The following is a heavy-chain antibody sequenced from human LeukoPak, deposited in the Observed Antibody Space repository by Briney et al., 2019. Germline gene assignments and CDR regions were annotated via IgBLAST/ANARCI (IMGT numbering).Heavy chain of an antibody. V-gene: IGHV1-45*02. CDR2: ITPFNGNT. J-gene: IGHJ4*02. CDR1: GYTFTYRY. Sequence: GASVKVSCKASGYTFTYRYLHWVRQAPGQALEWMGWITPFNGNTNYAQKFQDRITITKDRSMSTAYMELSSLRAEDTAVYYCASSMIVVVTFDYWGQGTLVTVSS. D-gene: IGHD3-22*01. CDR3: ASSMIVVVTFDY.